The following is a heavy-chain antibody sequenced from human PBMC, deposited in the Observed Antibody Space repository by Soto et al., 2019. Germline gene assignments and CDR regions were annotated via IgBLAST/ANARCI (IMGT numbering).Heavy chain of an antibody. V-gene: IGHV4-39*01. CDR3: ARRSIGYGSAHARYFDY. D-gene: IGHD5-18*01. J-gene: IGHJ4*02. CDR1: DGSFPTSSYY. Sequence: PSETLSLTGTVSDGSFPTSSYYCGWISQPPGKGLEWIGTFFHSGSTDHTPSLKSRVTVSMDTSKNQFSLKLTSVTAADTAVYYCARRSIGYGSAHARYFDYWGQGTLVTVPQ. CDR2: FFHSGST.